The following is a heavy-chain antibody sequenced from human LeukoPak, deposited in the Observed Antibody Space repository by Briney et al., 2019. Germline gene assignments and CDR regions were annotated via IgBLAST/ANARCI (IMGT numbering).Heavy chain of an antibody. CDR2: IIPIFGTA. D-gene: IGHD2-2*02. Sequence: SVKVSCKASGGTFISYAIGWVRQAPGQGLEWMGGIIPIFGTANYAQKFQGRVTITADESTSTAYMELSSLRSEDTAVYYCAVVPAAIVDWYFDYWGQGTLVTVSS. CDR3: AVVPAAIVDWYFDY. V-gene: IGHV1-69*13. J-gene: IGHJ4*02. CDR1: GGTFISYA.